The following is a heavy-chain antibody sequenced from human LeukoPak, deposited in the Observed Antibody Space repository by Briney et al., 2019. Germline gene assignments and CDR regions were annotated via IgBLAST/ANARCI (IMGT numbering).Heavy chain of an antibody. CDR1: GFIFTNHG. CDR3: AKGRGQGFDY. D-gene: IGHD3-10*01. Sequence: PGGSLRLSCAASGFIFTNHGMTWVRQAPGKGLEWVSGISGSGSGCITHYADSVKGRFTISRDNSKNSLYLQMNSLRVEDTAVYYCAKGRGQGFDYWGQGTVVTVSS. J-gene: IGHJ4*02. V-gene: IGHV3-23*01. CDR2: ISGSGSGCIT.